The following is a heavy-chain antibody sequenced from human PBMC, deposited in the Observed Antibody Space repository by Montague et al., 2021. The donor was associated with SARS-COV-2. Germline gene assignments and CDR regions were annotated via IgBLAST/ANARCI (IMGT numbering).Heavy chain of an antibody. J-gene: IGHJ6*02. V-gene: IGHV6-1*01. CDR3: TSGGEGNYNVMDV. CDR1: GDSVSSNSAT. CDR2: TYYRSKWYN. Sequence: CAISGDSVSSNSATWNWVRQSPSRGLEWLGRTYYRSKWYNDYAVSVRGRVTINPDTSKNQFSLQLNSVTPVDTAIYYCTSGGEGNYNVMDVWGQGTTVTVSS. D-gene: IGHD3-10*01.